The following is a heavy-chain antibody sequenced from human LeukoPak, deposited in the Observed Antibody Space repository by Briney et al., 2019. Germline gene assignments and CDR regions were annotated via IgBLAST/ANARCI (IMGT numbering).Heavy chain of an antibody. CDR2: IYHSGST. D-gene: IGHD1-14*01. CDR3: ARETYIRSLFDL. CDR1: GGSISSSNW. J-gene: IGHJ2*01. V-gene: IGHV4-4*02. Sequence: SGTLSLTCAVSGGSISSSNWWNWVRQPPGKGLEWIGEIYHSGSTNYNPSLKSRVTVSIDKSKNQFSLKLSSVTAADTAVYYCARETYIRSLFDLWGRGTLVTVSS.